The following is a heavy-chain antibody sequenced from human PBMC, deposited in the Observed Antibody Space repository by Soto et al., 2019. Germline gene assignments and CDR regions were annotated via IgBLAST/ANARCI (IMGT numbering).Heavy chain of an antibody. CDR3: ARVPLRYSSSHNFDS. D-gene: IGHD6-19*01. V-gene: IGHV4-61*01. CDR2: IYNTETF. CDR1: GVSVSSGSFY. J-gene: IGHJ4*02. Sequence: SETLSLTCSVSGVSVSSGSFYWSWIRQPPGKGLEWIGFIYNTETFNYNPSLKSRVTLSVDASKHQLSLKLSSVTAADMAVYYCARVPLRYSSSHNFDSWGQGALVTVSS.